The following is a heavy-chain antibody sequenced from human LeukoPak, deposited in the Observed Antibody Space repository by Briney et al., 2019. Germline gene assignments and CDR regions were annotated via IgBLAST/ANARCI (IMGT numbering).Heavy chain of an antibody. Sequence: ASETLSLTCTVSGGSISSYYWSWIRQPPGKGLEWIGYIYYSGSTNYNPSLKSRVTISVDTSKNQFSLKLSSVTAADTAVYYCARGRLWFGESFDYWGQGTLVTVSS. V-gene: IGHV4-59*01. CDR1: GGSISSYY. J-gene: IGHJ4*02. CDR3: ARGRLWFGESFDY. CDR2: IYYSGST. D-gene: IGHD3-10*01.